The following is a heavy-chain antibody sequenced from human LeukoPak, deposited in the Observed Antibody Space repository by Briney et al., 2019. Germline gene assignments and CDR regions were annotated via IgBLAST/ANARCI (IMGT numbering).Heavy chain of an antibody. CDR3: ARVIQRATAMITFGGVIALDY. V-gene: IGHV3-23*01. Sequence: GGSLRLSCAASGFTFSTYAMSWVRQVPGKGLEWVSKISQSGGTTYYADSVKGRFTISRDNSKNTLYLQMNSLRAEDTAVYYCARVIQRATAMITFGGVIALDYWGQGTLVTVSS. CDR1: GFTFSTYA. D-gene: IGHD3-16*02. J-gene: IGHJ4*02. CDR2: ISQSGGTT.